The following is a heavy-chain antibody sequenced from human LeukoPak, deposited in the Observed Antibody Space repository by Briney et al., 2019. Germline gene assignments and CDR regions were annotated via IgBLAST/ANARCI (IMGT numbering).Heavy chain of an antibody. CDR1: GYSISSGYY. D-gene: IGHD2-21*01. CDR3: ARQHDSYHYYYVDV. Sequence: PSETLSLTCAVSGYSISSGYYWIWIRQPPGKGLGWIGSLYHSDSIYYNPSLESRVTMSVDTSKNQLPLKLSFVTAADTAVYYCARQHDSYHYYYVDVWGKGTTVTVSS. J-gene: IGHJ6*03. V-gene: IGHV4-38-2*01. CDR2: LYHSDSI.